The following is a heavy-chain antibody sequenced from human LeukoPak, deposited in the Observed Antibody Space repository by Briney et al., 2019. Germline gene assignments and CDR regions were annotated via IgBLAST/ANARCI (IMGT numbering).Heavy chain of an antibody. CDR1: GFTFSAYW. D-gene: IGHD3-22*01. V-gene: IGHV3-7*01. CDR2: IKDDGSDK. CDR3: ARDPEPKDYYDSSGYSNWFDP. J-gene: IGHJ5*02. Sequence: GGSLRLSCAASGFTFSAYWMSWVRQAPGKGLEWVANIKDDGSDKYYVDSVKGRFTITRDNAKNSLYLQMNSLRAEDTAVYYCARDPEPKDYYDSSGYSNWFDPWGQGTLVTVSS.